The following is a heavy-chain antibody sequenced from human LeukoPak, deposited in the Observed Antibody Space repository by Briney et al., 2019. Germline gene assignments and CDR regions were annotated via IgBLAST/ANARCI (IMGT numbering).Heavy chain of an antibody. J-gene: IGHJ4*02. Sequence: PGGSLRLSCAASGFTFSSYAMSWVRQAPGKGLEWVSTNSGSGSSTYYADSGKGRFTISRDNSKNTLYLQMNSLRAEDTAVYYCAKDSGYYYKSFDYWGQGTLVTVSS. V-gene: IGHV3-23*01. CDR1: GFTFSSYA. D-gene: IGHD3-22*01. CDR2: NSGSGSST. CDR3: AKDSGYYYKSFDY.